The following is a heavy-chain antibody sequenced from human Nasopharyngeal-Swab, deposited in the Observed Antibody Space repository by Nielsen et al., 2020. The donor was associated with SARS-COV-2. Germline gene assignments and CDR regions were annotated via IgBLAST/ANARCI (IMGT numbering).Heavy chain of an antibody. Sequence: ASVKVSCKASGYTFTSYDINWVRQATGQGLEWMGWMNPNSGNTGYAQKFQGRVTITADKSTSTAYMELSSLRSEDTAVYYCARGGSPSLLSFHNWFDPWGQGTLVTVSS. V-gene: IGHV1-8*01. CDR1: GYTFTSYD. CDR2: MNPNSGNT. D-gene: IGHD2-15*01. CDR3: ARGGSPSLLSFHNWFDP. J-gene: IGHJ5*02.